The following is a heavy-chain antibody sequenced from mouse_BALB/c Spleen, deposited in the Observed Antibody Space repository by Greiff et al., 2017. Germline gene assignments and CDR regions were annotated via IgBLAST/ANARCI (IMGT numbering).Heavy chain of an antibody. CDR2: ISSGGST. V-gene: IGHV5-6-5*01. Sequence: VKLQQSGGGLVKPGGSLKLSCAASGFTFSSYAMSWVRQTPEKRLEWVASISSGGSTYYPDSVKGRFTISRDNARNILYLQMSSLRSEDTAMYYCARGPYDYYAMDYWGQGTSVTVSS. J-gene: IGHJ4*01. CDR1: GFTFSSYA. CDR3: ARGPYDYYAMDY.